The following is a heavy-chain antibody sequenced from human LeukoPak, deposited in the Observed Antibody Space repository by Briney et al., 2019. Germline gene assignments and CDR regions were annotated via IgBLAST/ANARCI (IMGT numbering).Heavy chain of an antibody. CDR3: ARDDGSGNPDY. J-gene: IGHJ4*02. V-gene: IGHV1-18*01. CDR1: SYTFTSYG. CDR2: ISAYSGNT. Sequence: SVKVSWKASSYTFTSYGISWERQAHGQGLEWMGWISAYSGNTNYAQKLQGRVTMTTDTSTSTAYMELRSLRSDDTAVYYCARDDGSGNPDYWGQGTLVTVSS. D-gene: IGHD3-3*01.